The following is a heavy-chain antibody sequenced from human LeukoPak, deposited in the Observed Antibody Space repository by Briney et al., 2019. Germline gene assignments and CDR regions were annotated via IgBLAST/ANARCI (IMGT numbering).Heavy chain of an antibody. V-gene: IGHV1-2*02. CDR1: GYTFADYH. Sequence: GASVKVSCRASGYTFADYHIHWVRQAPGQGLEWMEWINPKNGGTNFAQKFQDRVSMTRDTSISTAYMELGRLTSDDTAVYYCARDREQGSGWEKFDFWGQGTLVTVSS. D-gene: IGHD6-19*01. J-gene: IGHJ4*02. CDR3: ARDREQGSGWEKFDF. CDR2: INPKNGGT.